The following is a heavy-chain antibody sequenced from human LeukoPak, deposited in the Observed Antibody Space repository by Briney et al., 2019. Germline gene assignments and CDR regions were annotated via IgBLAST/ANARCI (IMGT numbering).Heavy chain of an antibody. D-gene: IGHD3-9*01. CDR3: ARKIRYFDWLDPFDY. CDR2: IYHSGNT. CDR1: GGSISSYY. V-gene: IGHV4-59*04. J-gene: IGHJ4*02. Sequence: PSETLSLTCTVSGGSISSYYWSWIRQPPGKGLEWIGNIYHSGNTYYNPSLKSRVTISVDTSKNQFSLKLSSVTAADTAVYYCARKIRYFDWLDPFDYWGQGTLVTVSS.